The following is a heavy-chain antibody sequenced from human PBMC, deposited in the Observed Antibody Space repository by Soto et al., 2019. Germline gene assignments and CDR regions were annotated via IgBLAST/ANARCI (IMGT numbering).Heavy chain of an antibody. D-gene: IGHD4-17*01. CDR3: AREGTYYGDYGTLGY. V-gene: IGHV4-59*01. CDR1: GGSISSYY. J-gene: IGHJ4*02. CDR2: IYHSGST. Sequence: QVQLQESGPGLVKPSETLSLTCTVSGGSISSYYWSWIRQPPGKGLEWIGYIYHSGSTNYNPSLKGLVAISVDQSKNPFSLKLSSVTAAATAVYYCAREGTYYGDYGTLGYWGQGTLVTVSS.